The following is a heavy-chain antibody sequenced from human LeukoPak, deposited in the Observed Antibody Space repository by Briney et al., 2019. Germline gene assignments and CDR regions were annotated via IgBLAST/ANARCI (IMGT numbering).Heavy chain of an antibody. D-gene: IGHD2-21*01. V-gene: IGHV3-30*18. J-gene: IGHJ5*02. CDR3: AKGWGSYETSPFDP. CDR2: ISYDGSNK. Sequence: GRSLRLSCAASGFTFSSYGMHWVRQAPGKGLEWVAVISYDGSNKYYADSVKGRFTISRDNSKNTLYLQMNSLRAEDTAVYYCAKGWGSYETSPFDPWGQGTLVTVSS. CDR1: GFTFSSYG.